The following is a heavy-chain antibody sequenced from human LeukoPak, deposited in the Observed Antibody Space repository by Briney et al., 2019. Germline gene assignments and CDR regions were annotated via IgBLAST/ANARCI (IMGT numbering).Heavy chain of an antibody. V-gene: IGHV1-69*04. CDR1: GGTFSSYT. D-gene: IGHD1-7*01. Sequence: ASVKVSCKASGGTFSSYTISWVRQAPGQGLEWMGRIIPILGIANYAQKFQGRVTITADKSTSTAYMELSSLRSEGTAVYYCARDAPAGTTSAFDIWGQGTMVTVSS. CDR2: IIPILGIA. CDR3: ARDAPAGTTSAFDI. J-gene: IGHJ3*02.